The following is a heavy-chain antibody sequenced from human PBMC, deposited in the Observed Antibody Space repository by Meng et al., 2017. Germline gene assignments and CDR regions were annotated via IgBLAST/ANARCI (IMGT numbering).Heavy chain of an antibody. D-gene: IGHD4-17*01. Sequence: QVRLVTSGAVGTRPGASVKVSCKASGYTFTGYGISWVRQAPGQGLEWMGWISAYNGNTNYAQKLQGRVTMTTDTSTSTAYMELRSLRSDDTAVYYCARGGSRYYGDYNWYFDLWGRGTLVTVSS. V-gene: IGHV1-18*01. CDR2: ISAYNGNT. CDR3: ARGGSRYYGDYNWYFDL. J-gene: IGHJ2*01. CDR1: GYTFTGYG.